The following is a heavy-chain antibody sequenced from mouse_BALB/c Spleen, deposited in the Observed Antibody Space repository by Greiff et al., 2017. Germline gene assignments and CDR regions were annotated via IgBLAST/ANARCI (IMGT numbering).Heavy chain of an antibody. V-gene: IGHV1-18*01. CDR2: INPNNGST. J-gene: IGHJ3*01. D-gene: IGHD4-1*01. Sequence: VQLQQSGPELVKPGASVKIPCKASGYTFTDYNMDWVKQSHGKSLEWIGAINPNNGSTIYNQKFKGKATLTVDKSSSTAYMELRSLTSEDTAVYYCARDWDGGFAYWGQGTLVTVSA. CDR1: GYTFTDYN. CDR3: ARDWDGGFAY.